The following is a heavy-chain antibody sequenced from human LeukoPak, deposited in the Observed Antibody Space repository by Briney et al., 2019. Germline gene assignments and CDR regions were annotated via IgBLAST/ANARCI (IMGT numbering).Heavy chain of an antibody. CDR3: ARGSDIVVVPAAPFDY. V-gene: IGHV4-34*01. J-gene: IGHJ4*02. Sequence: SETLSLTCAVYGGSFSGYYWSWIRQPPGKGLEWIGEINHSGSTNYNPPLKSRVTISVDTSKNQFSLKLSSVTAADTAVYYCARGSDIVVVPAAPFDYWGQGTLVTVSS. CDR1: GGSFSGYY. CDR2: INHSGST. D-gene: IGHD2-2*01.